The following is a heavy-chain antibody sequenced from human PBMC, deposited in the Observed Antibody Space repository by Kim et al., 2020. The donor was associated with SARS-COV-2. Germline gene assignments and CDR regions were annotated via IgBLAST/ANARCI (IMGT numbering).Heavy chain of an antibody. J-gene: IGHJ6*03. CDR3: ARVYSSAIYYMDV. D-gene: IGHD6-13*01. Sequence: YAQGITGRFVFSLDTSVSTAYLQISSLKAEDTAVYYCARVYSSAIYYMDVWGKGTTVTVSS. V-gene: IGHV7-4-1*02.